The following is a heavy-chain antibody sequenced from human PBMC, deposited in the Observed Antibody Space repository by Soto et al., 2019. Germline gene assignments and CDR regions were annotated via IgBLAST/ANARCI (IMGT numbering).Heavy chain of an antibody. CDR1: GFTFSSYA. V-gene: IGHV3-23*01. CDR2: ISGSGGIT. J-gene: IGHJ6*03. D-gene: IGHD3-3*01. CDR3: ARAAHYDFWSGYYYMDV. Sequence: EVQLLESGGGLVQPGGSLRLSCATSGFTFSSYAMAWVRQAPGKGLEWVSAISGSGGITYHAASVKGRFSISRDNSRNMLYLQMNSLGAEDTAVYYCARAAHYDFWSGYYYMDVWGIGTTLTVSS.